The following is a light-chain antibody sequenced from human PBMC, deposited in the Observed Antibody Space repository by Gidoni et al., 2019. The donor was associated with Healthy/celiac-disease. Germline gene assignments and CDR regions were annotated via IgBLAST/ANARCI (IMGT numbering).Light chain of an antibody. J-gene: IGKJ4*01. Sequence: EIVLTQSPATLSLSPGERATLSCRASQSVSSYLAWYQQKPGQAPRLLIYDASNRATGIPARFSGSWSGTDFTLTISSLEPEDFAVYYCQQRSNCPLTFXGXTKVEIK. CDR1: QSVSSY. CDR3: QQRSNCPLT. CDR2: DAS. V-gene: IGKV3-11*01.